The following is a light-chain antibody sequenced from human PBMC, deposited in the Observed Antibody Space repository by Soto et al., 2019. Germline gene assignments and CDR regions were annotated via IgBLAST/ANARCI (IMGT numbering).Light chain of an antibody. CDR1: QSVSSN. V-gene: IGKV3-15*01. CDR3: QKYNNWPPHT. Sequence: EIVMTQSPATLSVSPGARATLSCRASQSVSSNLAWYQQKPGRAPRLLIYGASTRATGIPARFSGSGSGTELTLNISSLQSEDFAVYYCQKYNNWPPHTFGQGTKLEIK. J-gene: IGKJ2*01. CDR2: GAS.